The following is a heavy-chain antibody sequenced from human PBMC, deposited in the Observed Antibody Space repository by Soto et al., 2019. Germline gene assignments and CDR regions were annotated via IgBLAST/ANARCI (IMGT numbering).Heavy chain of an antibody. Sequence: QVQLVESGGGLVKPGGSLRLSCAASGLPLGDFYMTWIRRAAGRGLEWVSYISSSSSYTTYADSVKGRFTISRDNAKNSLYLQMNSLRAEDTAVYYCARGKCSGGSCFSYWGRGTLVTVSS. V-gene: IGHV3-11*05. CDR2: ISSSSSYT. D-gene: IGHD2-15*01. CDR1: GLPLGDFY. CDR3: ARGKCSGGSCFSY. J-gene: IGHJ4*02.